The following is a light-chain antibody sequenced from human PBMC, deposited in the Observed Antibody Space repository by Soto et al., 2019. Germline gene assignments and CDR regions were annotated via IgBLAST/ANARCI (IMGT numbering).Light chain of an antibody. CDR2: GAS. Sequence: SPGERATLSCRASQSVSSSYIAWYQQKPGQAPRFLIYGASGRATGIPGRFSGSGSGTDFTLTISRLEPEDFAVYYYQQYGPSPPITFGQGTRLEIK. CDR1: QSVSSSY. CDR3: QQYGPSPPIT. V-gene: IGKV3-20*01. J-gene: IGKJ5*01.